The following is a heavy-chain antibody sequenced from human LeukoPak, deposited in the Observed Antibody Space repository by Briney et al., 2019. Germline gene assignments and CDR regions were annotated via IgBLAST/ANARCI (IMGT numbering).Heavy chain of an antibody. V-gene: IGHV3-21*01. J-gene: IGHJ4*02. CDR1: GFTFSSYH. CDR3: ARTRGYSYAIDY. Sequence: AGGSLRLSCEVSGFTFSSYHMNWVRQAPGKGLEWVSSISSSSSYIYYADSVKGRFTISRDNAKNSLYLQMNSLRAEDTAVYYCARTRGYSYAIDYWGQGTLVTVSS. CDR2: ISSSSSYI. D-gene: IGHD5-18*01.